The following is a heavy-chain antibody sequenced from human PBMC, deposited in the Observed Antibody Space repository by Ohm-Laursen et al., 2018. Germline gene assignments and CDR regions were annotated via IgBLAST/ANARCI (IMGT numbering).Heavy chain of an antibody. CDR2: INHSGST. CDR1: GGSFSGYY. CDR3: ARDLYDFWNRGWFDP. D-gene: IGHD3-3*01. J-gene: IGHJ5*02. Sequence: PSQTLSLTCAVYGGSFSGYYWSWIRQPPGKGLEWIGEINHSGSTNYNPSLKSRVTISVDTSKNQFSLKLSSVTAADTAVYYCARDLYDFWNRGWFDPWGQGTLVTVSS. V-gene: IGHV4-34*01.